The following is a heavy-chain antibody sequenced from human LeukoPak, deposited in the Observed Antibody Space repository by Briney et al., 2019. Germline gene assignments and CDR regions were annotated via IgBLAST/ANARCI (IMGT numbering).Heavy chain of an antibody. CDR1: GGSISSSSYY. J-gene: IGHJ4*02. D-gene: IGHD4-17*01. CDR2: IYYSGST. CDR3: ARVGNDYGDLTLDY. Sequence: SETLSLTCTVSGGSISSSSYYWGWIRQPPGKGLEWIGSIYYSGSTYYNPSLKSRVTISVDTSKNQFSLKLSSVTAADTAVYYCARVGNDYGDLTLDYWGQGTLVTVSS. V-gene: IGHV4-39*07.